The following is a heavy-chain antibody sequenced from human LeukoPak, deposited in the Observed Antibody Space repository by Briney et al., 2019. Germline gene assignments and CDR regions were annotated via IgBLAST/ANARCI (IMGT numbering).Heavy chain of an antibody. CDR1: GFSLSTRGVG. D-gene: IGHD3-16*02. CDR3: AHRLFGYNFQH. Sequence: SGPTLFKPTPTLTLTCTFSGFSLSTRGVGVAWIRQPPGKALEWLALIYWDDDKLYSPSLKSRLTITKDTSKNQVVLTMTNMEPVDTATYYCAHRLFGYNFQHWGQGTLVTVSS. J-gene: IGHJ1*01. CDR2: IYWDDDK. V-gene: IGHV2-5*02.